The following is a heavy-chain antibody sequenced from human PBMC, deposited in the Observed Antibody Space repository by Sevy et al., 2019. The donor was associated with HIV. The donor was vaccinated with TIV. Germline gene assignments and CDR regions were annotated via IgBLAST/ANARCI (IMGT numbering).Heavy chain of an antibody. CDR3: ASDGGYSSSRPVFDY. Sequence: GGSLRLSCAASGFTFSSSGMHWVRQAPGKGLEWVAVIWYDGSNKYYADYVKGRFTIARVNSKNTLYLQMNSLKAEGTAVDYCASDGGYSSSRPVFDYWGQGTLVTVSS. D-gene: IGHD6-13*01. CDR1: GFTFSSSG. V-gene: IGHV3-33*08. J-gene: IGHJ4*02. CDR2: IWYDGSNK.